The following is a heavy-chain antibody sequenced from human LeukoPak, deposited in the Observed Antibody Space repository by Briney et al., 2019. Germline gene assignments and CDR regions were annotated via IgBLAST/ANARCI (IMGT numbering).Heavy chain of an antibody. CDR3: ASDVNPPGGAFDI. Sequence: SETLSLTCAVYGGSFSGYYWSWIRQPPEKGLEWIGEINHSGSTSYNPSLKSRVTISVDTSKNQFSLKLSSVTAADTAVYYCASDVNPPGGAFDIWGRGTMVTVSS. D-gene: IGHD3-10*01. J-gene: IGHJ3*02. CDR2: INHSGST. CDR1: GGSFSGYY. V-gene: IGHV4-34*01.